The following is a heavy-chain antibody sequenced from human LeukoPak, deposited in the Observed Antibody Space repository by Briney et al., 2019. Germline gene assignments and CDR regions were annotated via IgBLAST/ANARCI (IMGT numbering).Heavy chain of an antibody. Sequence: AAVKVSCKASGYTFTVYYIHWVRQAPGQGLEWVGWINPNSGGTNYSRKFQGRVTMTRDRAISTAYMELSRLTSDDTAVYYCARDGYSSGLDYWGQGTLVTVSS. J-gene: IGHJ4*02. V-gene: IGHV1-2*02. CDR2: INPNSGGT. D-gene: IGHD6-19*01. CDR3: ARDGYSSGLDY. CDR1: GYTFTVYY.